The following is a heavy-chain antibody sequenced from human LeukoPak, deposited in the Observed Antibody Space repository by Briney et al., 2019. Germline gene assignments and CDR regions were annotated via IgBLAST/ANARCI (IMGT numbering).Heavy chain of an antibody. CDR3: AREAPKWDLLNHYYFDY. V-gene: IGHV3-11*01. CDR1: GFTFSDYY. J-gene: IGHJ4*02. Sequence: GGSLRLSCAASGFTFSDYYMSWIRQAPGKGLEWVSHISSSISIIYYPDSVKGRFTISRDNAKNTLYLQMNSLGAEDTAVYYCAREAPKWDLLNHYYFDYWGQGALVTVSS. D-gene: IGHD1-26*01. CDR2: ISSSISII.